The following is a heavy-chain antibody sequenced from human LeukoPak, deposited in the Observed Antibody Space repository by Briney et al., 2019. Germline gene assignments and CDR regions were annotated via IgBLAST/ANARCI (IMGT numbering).Heavy chain of an antibody. Sequence: GGSLRLSCAASGFTFSSYGMHWVRQAPGKGLEWVALIWNDGTYKYYADSVKGRFTVSRDSSKDTLYLQMNSLRANDTAVYYCARALGGGSSTNYFDPWGQGTLVTVSS. D-gene: IGHD2-15*01. CDR3: ARALGGGSSTNYFDP. CDR1: GFTFSSYG. J-gene: IGHJ5*02. CDR2: IWNDGTYK. V-gene: IGHV3-33*01.